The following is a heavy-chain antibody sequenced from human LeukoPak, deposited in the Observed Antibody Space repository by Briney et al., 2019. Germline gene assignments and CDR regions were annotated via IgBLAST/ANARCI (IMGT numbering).Heavy chain of an antibody. CDR1: GYIFTSYY. J-gene: IGHJ4*02. Sequence: ASVKVSCKASGYIFTSYYMHWARRAPGQGLEWMGIINPVGGSTTYAQKFQGRVTMTRDTSTSTVHMELSSLTSEDTAVYFCARVGTDCSGGSCYWGQGTLSPSPQ. D-gene: IGHD2-15*01. CDR2: INPVGGST. V-gene: IGHV1-46*01. CDR3: ARVGTDCSGGSCY.